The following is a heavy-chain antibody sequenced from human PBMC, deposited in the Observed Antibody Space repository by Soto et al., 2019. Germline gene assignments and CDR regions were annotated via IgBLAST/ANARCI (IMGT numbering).Heavy chain of an antibody. CDR3: ARVGGYSYGYFFDY. D-gene: IGHD5-18*01. CDR2: ISSGSGTV. Sequence: GSLRLSCAASGFTFSTYSMNWVRQAPGKGLEWVSYISSGSGTVFYADSVKGRFTISRDNDRNSLYLQMNSLRDEDTAVYYCARVGGYSYGYFFDYWGQGTLVTVSS. CDR1: GFTFSTYS. V-gene: IGHV3-48*02. J-gene: IGHJ4*02.